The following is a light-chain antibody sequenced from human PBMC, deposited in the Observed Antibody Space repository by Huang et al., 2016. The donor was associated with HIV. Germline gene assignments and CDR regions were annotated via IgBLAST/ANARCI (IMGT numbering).Light chain of an antibody. CDR2: GAS. CDR3: QQYDNWPLT. J-gene: IGKJ5*01. Sequence: ERVMTQSPATLSVAPGERVTLSCRASHSVSSNLAGYQQKPGQAPRLLIHGASTRATVIPARFSGSGSGTEFTLASSSLQSEDSGVYFCQQYDNWPLTFGQGTRLEIK. V-gene: IGKV3-15*01. CDR1: HSVSSN.